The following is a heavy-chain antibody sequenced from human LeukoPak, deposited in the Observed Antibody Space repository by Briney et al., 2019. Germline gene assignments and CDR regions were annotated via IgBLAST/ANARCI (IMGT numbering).Heavy chain of an antibody. Sequence: GGSLRLSCTASGFTFGDYAVSWFRQAPGKGLGWVGFIRSKAYGGTTEYAASVKGRFTISRDDSKSIAYLQMNSLKTEDTAVYYCTRDLSTMVVTPVGYWGQGTLVTVSS. V-gene: IGHV3-49*03. CDR1: GFTFGDYA. D-gene: IGHD4-23*01. CDR3: TRDLSTMVVTPVGY. J-gene: IGHJ4*02. CDR2: IRSKAYGGTT.